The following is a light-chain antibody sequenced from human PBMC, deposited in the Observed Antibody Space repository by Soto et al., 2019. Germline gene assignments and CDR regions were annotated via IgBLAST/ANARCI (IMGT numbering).Light chain of an antibody. J-gene: IGLJ2*01. CDR2: GVS. CDR3: SSYAGSSVV. V-gene: IGLV2-8*01. CDR1: SSDVCSYNL. Sequence: QSALTQPPSASGSPGQSVTISCTGTSSDVCSYNLVSWHQQHPCKAPKVVIYGVSQRPSGVPDRFSGSKSGNTASLTVSGLHAEDEADYYCSSYAGSSVVFGAGTQLTVL.